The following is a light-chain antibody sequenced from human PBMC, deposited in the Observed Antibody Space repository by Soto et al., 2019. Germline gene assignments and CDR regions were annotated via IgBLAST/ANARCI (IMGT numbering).Light chain of an antibody. CDR2: RDN. CDR1: DSNIGAGYD. V-gene: IGLV1-40*01. Sequence: QPVLTQPPSVSGAPGQRVTISCTGSDSNIGAGYDVHWYQQLPGTAPKVLIERDNNRASGVPDRFSGSKSGTSGSLAITGLQAEDEADYYCQSNDASLSGSVFGGGTKLTVL. CDR3: QSNDASLSGSV. J-gene: IGLJ3*02.